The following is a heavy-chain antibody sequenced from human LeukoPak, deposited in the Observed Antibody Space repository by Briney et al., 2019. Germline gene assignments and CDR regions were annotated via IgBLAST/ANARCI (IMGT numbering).Heavy chain of an antibody. J-gene: IGHJ4*02. CDR3: ARGYDFWSGYYSYYFDY. CDR1: GGSISSGDYY. CDR2: IYYSGST. V-gene: IGHV4-30-4*08. Sequence: SQTLSLTCTVSGGSISSGDYYWSWIRQPPGKGLEWIGYIYYSGSTYYNPSLKSRVTISVDTSKNQFSLKLSSVTAADTAVCYCARGYDFWSGYYSYYFDYWGQGTLVTVSS. D-gene: IGHD3-3*01.